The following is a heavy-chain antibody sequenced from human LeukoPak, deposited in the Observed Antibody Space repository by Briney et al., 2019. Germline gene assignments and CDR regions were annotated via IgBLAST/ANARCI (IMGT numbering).Heavy chain of an antibody. Sequence: SETLSLTCAVYGGSFSGYYWSWIRQPPGKGLEWIGEINHSGSTNYNPSLKSRVTISVDTSKNQFSLKLSSVTAADTAVYYCARGRWVAARPQAFDYWGQGTLVTVSS. CDR1: GGSFSGYY. CDR3: ARGRWVAARPQAFDY. J-gene: IGHJ4*02. CDR2: INHSGST. D-gene: IGHD6-6*01. V-gene: IGHV4-34*01.